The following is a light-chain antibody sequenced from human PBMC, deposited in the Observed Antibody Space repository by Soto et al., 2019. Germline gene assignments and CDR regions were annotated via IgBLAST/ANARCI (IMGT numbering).Light chain of an antibody. Sequence: EIVLTQSPGTLSLSPGERATLSCRASQTVTSTYLAWYQLKPGQAPRLLFSDASTRATGIPDRFSGSGSGTDFTLTISRVEPEDFAVYYCHQYGGSPPYTFGQGTKLEIK. J-gene: IGKJ2*01. CDR3: HQYGGSPPYT. CDR2: DAS. CDR1: QTVTSTY. V-gene: IGKV3-20*01.